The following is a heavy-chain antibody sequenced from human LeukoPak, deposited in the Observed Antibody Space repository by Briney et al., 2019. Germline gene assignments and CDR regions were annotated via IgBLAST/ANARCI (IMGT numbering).Heavy chain of an antibody. J-gene: IGHJ4*02. V-gene: IGHV4-31*03. CDR3: ARGGDSDYFVY. D-gene: IGHD2-21*01. CDR2: IYYSEST. CDR1: GGSISRGGYY. Sequence: SQTLSLTCTVSGGSISRGGYYWSWIRQHPGKGLEWFGYIYYSESTYYNPSLKSRVTISVDTSKNQFSLKLSSVTAAYTAVYYCARGGDSDYFVYWGQGALVTVSS.